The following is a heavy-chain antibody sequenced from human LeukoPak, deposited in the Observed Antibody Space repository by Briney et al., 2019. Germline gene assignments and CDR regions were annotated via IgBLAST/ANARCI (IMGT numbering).Heavy chain of an antibody. Sequence: SETLSLTCAVYGGSFSGYYWSWIRQPPGKGLEWIGEINHSGSTNYNPSLKSRVTISVDTSKNQFPLKLSSVTAADTAVYYCARGFAYFDPWGQGTLVTVSS. CDR3: ARGFAYFDP. J-gene: IGHJ5*02. CDR2: INHSGST. V-gene: IGHV4-34*01. D-gene: IGHD3-9*01. CDR1: GGSFSGYY.